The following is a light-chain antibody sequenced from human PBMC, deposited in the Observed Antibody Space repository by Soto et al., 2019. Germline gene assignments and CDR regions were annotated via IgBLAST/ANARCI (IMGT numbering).Light chain of an antibody. CDR3: QQNDDSPGT. V-gene: IGKV3-20*01. J-gene: IGKJ1*01. CDR1: QSISSSY. CDR2: GAS. Sequence: IVLTQSPGTLSLSPGERATLSCRASQSISSSYLAWYQQKPGQAPRLLIYGASNRVTAIPDRFSGSGSGTDFTLTISRLEPEDFAVYYCQQNDDSPGTFGQGAKVDIK.